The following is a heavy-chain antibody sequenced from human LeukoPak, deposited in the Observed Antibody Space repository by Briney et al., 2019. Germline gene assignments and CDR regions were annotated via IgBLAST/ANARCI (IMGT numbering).Heavy chain of an antibody. CDR2: IYSGGST. CDR1: GFTVSSKY. Sequence: GGSLRLSCVASGFTVSSKYMSWVRQAPGKGLEWVSVIYSGGSTYYGESVKGRFTISRDNSKNTVYLQMNALRAEDSAVYYCARGTVCRLGSYDLDAWGQGTTVTVSS. D-gene: IGHD3-10*01. V-gene: IGHV3-53*01. CDR3: ARGTVCRLGSYDLDA. J-gene: IGHJ6*02.